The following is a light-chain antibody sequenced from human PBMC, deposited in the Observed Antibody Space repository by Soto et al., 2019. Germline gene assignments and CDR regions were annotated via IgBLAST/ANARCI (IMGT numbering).Light chain of an antibody. CDR2: DDS. J-gene: IGLJ2*01. CDR1: NIGSKS. Sequence: SYELTQPPSVSVAPGQTARISCGGNNIGSKSVHWYQQKPGQAPVLVVHDDSDRPSGTPERCSGSNSGNTATLTISRVEAGDEADYYCQVWDSSEHSRVFGGGTKLTVL. CDR3: QVWDSSEHSRV. V-gene: IGLV3-21*02.